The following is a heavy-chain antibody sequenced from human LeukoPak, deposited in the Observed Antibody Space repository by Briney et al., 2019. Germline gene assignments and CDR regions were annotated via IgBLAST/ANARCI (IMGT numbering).Heavy chain of an antibody. CDR3: AREFYCSGGSCYSQDYYGMDV. Sequence: WASVKVSCKASGGTFSSYAISWVRQAPGQGLEWMGGIIPIFGTANYAQKFQGRVTITADESTSTAYMELSSLRSEDTAVYYCAREFYCSGGSCYSQDYYGMDVWGKGTTVTVSS. CDR2: IIPIFGTA. D-gene: IGHD2-15*01. CDR1: GGTFSSYA. V-gene: IGHV1-69*13. J-gene: IGHJ6*04.